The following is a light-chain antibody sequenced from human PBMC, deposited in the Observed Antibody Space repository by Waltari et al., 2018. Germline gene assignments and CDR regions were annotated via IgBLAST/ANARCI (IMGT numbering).Light chain of an antibody. V-gene: IGLV3-21*02. Sequence: SIILTQPPSLSVAPGQTARIACGGHNIGTNSVHWYQQKPAQAPSLVSYDDNDRPAGIPERFAGSTSGNTATLTIRRVDPGDEAAYYCQVWDNFIDHPVFGGGTKLTVL. CDR3: QVWDNFIDHPV. J-gene: IGLJ2*01. CDR2: DDN. CDR1: NIGTNS.